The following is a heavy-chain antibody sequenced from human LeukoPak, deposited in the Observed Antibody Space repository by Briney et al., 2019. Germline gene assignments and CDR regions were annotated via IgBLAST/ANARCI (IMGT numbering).Heavy chain of an antibody. CDR3: ARDKGSYYFDY. J-gene: IGHJ4*02. CDR2: IYHSGST. V-gene: IGHV4-59*01. CDR1: GGSISSYY. Sequence: SETLSLTCTVSGGSISSYYWSWIRQPPGKGLEWIGYIYHSGSTNYNPSLKSRVTISVDTSKKQFSLKLSPVTAADTAIYYCARDKGSYYFDYWGQGTLVTVSS.